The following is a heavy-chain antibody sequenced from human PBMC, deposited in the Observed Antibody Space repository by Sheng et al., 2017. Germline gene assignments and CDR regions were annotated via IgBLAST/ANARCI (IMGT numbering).Heavy chain of an antibody. CDR1: GFTFDDYA. D-gene: IGHD6-13*01. J-gene: IGHJ4*02. V-gene: IGHV3-9*01. CDR3: AKXTEASSSRLPHYFDY. Sequence: EVQLVESGGGLVQPGRSLRLSCAASGFTFDDYAMHWVRQAPGKGLEWVSGISWNSGSIGYADSVKGRFTISRDNAKNSLYLQMNSLRAEDTALYYCAKXTEASSSRLPHYFDYWGQG. CDR2: ISWNSGSI.